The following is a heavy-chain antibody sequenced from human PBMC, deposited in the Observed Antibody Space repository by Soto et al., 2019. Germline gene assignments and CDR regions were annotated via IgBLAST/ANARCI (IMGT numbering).Heavy chain of an antibody. J-gene: IGHJ4*02. Sequence: PGESLKISCAVSGFTFSSYSMNWVRQAPGKGLEWVSSISSSSSHIYYADSVRGRFTISRDNAKNSLYLQMNSLRAEDTAVYYCARGGSPSDYWGQGTLVTVSS. CDR3: ARGGSPSDY. D-gene: IGHD3-10*01. CDR1: GFTFSSYS. V-gene: IGHV3-21*01. CDR2: ISSSSSHI.